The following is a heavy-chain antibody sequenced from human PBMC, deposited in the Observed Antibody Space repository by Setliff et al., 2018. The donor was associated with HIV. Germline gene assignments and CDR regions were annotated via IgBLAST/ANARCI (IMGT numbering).Heavy chain of an antibody. J-gene: IGHJ3*01. CDR1: GFTFSSYW. CDR3: AKDWDITIFAVVIGGGFDF. CDR2: ISGNGGKT. V-gene: IGHV3-23*01. Sequence: PGGSLRLSCAASGFTFSSYWMSWVRQAPGKGLEWVSVISGNGGKTYFADSVKGRFTISRDNSKNTLYLQMNGLRAEDTAVYYCAKDWDITIFAVVIGGGFDFWGQGALVTVSS. D-gene: IGHD3-3*01.